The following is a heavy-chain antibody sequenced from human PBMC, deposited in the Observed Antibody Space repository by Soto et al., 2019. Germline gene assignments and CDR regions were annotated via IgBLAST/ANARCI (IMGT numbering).Heavy chain of an antibody. CDR2: IVPMFGTT. J-gene: IGHJ6*02. CDR1: GGTFSRYA. CDR3: ARGGAIFGVCNRGEGYYYGMDA. V-gene: IGHV1-69*01. D-gene: IGHD3-3*01. Sequence: QVQLVQSGAEVKKPGSSVKVSCKASGGTFSRYAISWVRQAPGPGLDWMGGIVPMFGTTTYAQNFQARVTITADESTSTAYMELSSRRSEDTAVYYCARGGAIFGVCNRGEGYYYGMDAWGQGTTVTVSS.